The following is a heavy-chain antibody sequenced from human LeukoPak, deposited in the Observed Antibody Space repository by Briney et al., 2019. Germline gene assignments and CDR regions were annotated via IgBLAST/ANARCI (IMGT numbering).Heavy chain of an antibody. CDR1: GDSISSSSYY. CDR2: IFYSGDT. V-gene: IGHV4-39*01. J-gene: IGHJ6*03. CDR3: ARMYGSGSYLWYYYYYMDV. D-gene: IGHD3-10*01. Sequence: PSETLSLTCTVSGDSISSSSYYWGWIRQPPGKGLEWIGTIFYSGDTYYNPSLKSRITISVDTSKNQFSLKLSSVTAADTAVYYCARMYGSGSYLWYYYYYMDVWGKGTTVTITS.